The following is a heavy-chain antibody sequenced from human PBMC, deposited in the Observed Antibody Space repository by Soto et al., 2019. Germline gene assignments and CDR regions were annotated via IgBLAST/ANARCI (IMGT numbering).Heavy chain of an antibody. V-gene: IGHV1-8*01. D-gene: IGHD3-3*01. CDR3: ARFDFGVVTSDDY. CDR1: GYTFSSYD. J-gene: IGHJ4*02. CDR2: MNPNNSNT. Sequence: GASVKVSCKTSGYTFSSYDINWVRQATGQGLEWMGWMNPNNSNTDYAQKFQGRVIMTRNTSISTAYMVLSRLGSEDTVVYCWARFDFGVVTSDDYWGQGTLVTVSS.